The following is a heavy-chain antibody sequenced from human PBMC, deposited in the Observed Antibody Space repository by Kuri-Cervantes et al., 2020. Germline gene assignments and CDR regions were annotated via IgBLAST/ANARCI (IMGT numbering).Heavy chain of an antibody. D-gene: IGHD3-22*01. CDR1: GGSISSSNW. Sequence: SETLSLTCAVSGGSISSSNWWSWVRQPPGKGLEWIGEIYHSGSTNYNPSLKSRVTISVDTSKNQFSLKPSSVTAADTAVYYCAGGEYYYDSSGVKWGQGTLVTVSS. J-gene: IGHJ4*02. CDR3: AGGEYYYDSSGVK. V-gene: IGHV4-4*02. CDR2: IYHSGST.